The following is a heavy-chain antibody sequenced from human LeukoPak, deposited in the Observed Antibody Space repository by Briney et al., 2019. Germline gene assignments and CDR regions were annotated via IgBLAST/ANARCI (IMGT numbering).Heavy chain of an antibody. V-gene: IGHV4-38-2*02. CDR1: GYSISSGYY. J-gene: IGHJ4*02. CDR3: ARDKSIYYDSSGYYPN. D-gene: IGHD3-22*01. Sequence: SETLSLTCTVSGYSISSGYYWGWIRQPPGKGLEWIGSIYHSGSTYYNPSLKGRVTISVDTSKNQFSLKLSSVTAADTAVYYCARDKSIYYDSSGYYPNWGQGTLVTVSS. CDR2: IYHSGST.